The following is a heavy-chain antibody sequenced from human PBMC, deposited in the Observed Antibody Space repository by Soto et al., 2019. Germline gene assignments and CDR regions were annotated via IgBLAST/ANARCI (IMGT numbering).Heavy chain of an antibody. CDR1: GFTFSSYA. CDR2: ISGSGGST. Sequence: GGSLRLSCAASGFTFSSYAMSWVRQAPGKGLEWVSAISGSGGSTYYADSVKGRFTISRDNSKNTLYLQMNSLRAEDTAVYYCVYDSSGYSYFDYWGQGTLVTVSS. V-gene: IGHV3-23*01. J-gene: IGHJ4*02. CDR3: VYDSSGYSYFDY. D-gene: IGHD3-22*01.